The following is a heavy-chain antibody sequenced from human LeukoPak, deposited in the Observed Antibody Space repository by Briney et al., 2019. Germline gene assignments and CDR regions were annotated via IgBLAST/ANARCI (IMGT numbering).Heavy chain of an antibody. D-gene: IGHD2-21*02. Sequence: GSLRLSCAASGFTFSDYWMSWVRQAPGKGLEWIGEINHSGSTNYNPSLKSRVTISVDTSKNQFSLKLSSVTAADTAVYYCARGGAVVTAPLYYYYYYGMDVWGQGTTVTVSS. J-gene: IGHJ6*02. V-gene: IGHV4-34*01. CDR1: GFTFSDYW. CDR2: INHSGST. CDR3: ARGGAVVTAPLYYYYYYGMDV.